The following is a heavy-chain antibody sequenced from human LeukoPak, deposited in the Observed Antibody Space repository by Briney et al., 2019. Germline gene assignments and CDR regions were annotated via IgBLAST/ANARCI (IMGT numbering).Heavy chain of an antibody. V-gene: IGHV3-23*01. CDR3: AKAQVGATGFDY. CDR2: ISGSGGST. CDR1: GFTFNSYA. J-gene: IGHJ4*02. Sequence: GGSLRLSCAASGFTFNSYAMSWVRQAPGKGLEWVSAISGSGGSTYYADSVKGRFTISRDNSKNTLYLQMNSLRAEDTAVYYCAKAQVGATGFDYWGQGTLVTVSS. D-gene: IGHD1-26*01.